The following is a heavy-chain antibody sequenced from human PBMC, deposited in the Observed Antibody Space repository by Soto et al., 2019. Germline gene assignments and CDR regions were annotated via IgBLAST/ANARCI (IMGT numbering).Heavy chain of an antibody. D-gene: IGHD3-10*01. V-gene: IGHV4-61*01. CDR2: VYYSGST. J-gene: IGHJ6*02. CDR3: VRDSHMTVDRGGYYYDAMDV. Sequence: SETLSLTCTVSGGSVISGSYYWSWIRQPPGGGLEWIGYVYYSGSTKYNPSLKSRVTISVDTSKNQFSLKLTYVTAADTAVYYCVRDSHMTVDRGGYYYDAMDVWGQGTTVT. CDR1: GGSVISGSYY.